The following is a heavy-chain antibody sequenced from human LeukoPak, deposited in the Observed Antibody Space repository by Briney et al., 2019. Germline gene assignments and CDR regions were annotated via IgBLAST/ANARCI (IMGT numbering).Heavy chain of an antibody. V-gene: IGHV3-30*03. CDR1: GFNFSSYG. J-gene: IGHJ4*02. Sequence: GGSLRLSCAASGFNFSSYGMHWVRQAPGKGLEWVAVISYDGSNKYYADSVKGRFTISRDNSKNTLYLQMNSLRAEDTAVYYCASVYCSSTSCHAWVIDYWGQGTLVTVSS. CDR3: ASVYCSSTSCHAWVIDY. D-gene: IGHD2-2*01. CDR2: ISYDGSNK.